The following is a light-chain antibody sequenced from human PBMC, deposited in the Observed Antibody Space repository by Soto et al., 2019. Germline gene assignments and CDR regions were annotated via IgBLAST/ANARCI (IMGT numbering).Light chain of an antibody. Sequence: QSALTQPASVSGSPGQSITISCTGTSSDVGAYDFVSWYQHSPGKAPKLVTFDVTHRPPGISDRFSGSKSANTASLTISGLQAADEADYYCTSYTTTSTVVFGGGTKLTVL. CDR3: TSYTTTSTVV. V-gene: IGLV2-14*01. CDR2: DVT. J-gene: IGLJ2*01. CDR1: SSDVGAYDF.